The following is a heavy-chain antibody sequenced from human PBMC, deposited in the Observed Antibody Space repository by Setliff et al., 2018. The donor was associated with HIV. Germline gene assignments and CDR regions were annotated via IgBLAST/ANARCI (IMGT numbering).Heavy chain of an antibody. J-gene: IGHJ6*02. CDR1: GYTFTSYG. V-gene: IGHV1-69*05. D-gene: IGHD3-10*01. CDR2: IIPIFGTA. Sequence: SVKVSCKASGYTFTSYGISWVRQAPGQGLEWMGGIIPIFGTANYAQKFQGRVTITTDESTSTAYMELSSLRSDDTAIYYCGAGQHSYSYLGYYYSGVDVWGQGTTVTVSS. CDR3: GAGQHSYSYLGYYYSGVDV.